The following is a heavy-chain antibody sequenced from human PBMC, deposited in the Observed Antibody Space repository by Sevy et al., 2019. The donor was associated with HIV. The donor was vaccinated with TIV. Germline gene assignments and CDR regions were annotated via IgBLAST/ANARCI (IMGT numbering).Heavy chain of an antibody. Sequence: TSVKVSCRASGYTFTSYYMHWVRQAPGQGLEWMGIINPSGGSTSHAQKFQGRVTMTRDTSTSTVYMELSSLRSEDTAVYYCARTGKGYYFDYWGQGTLVTVSS. D-gene: IGHD3-9*01. V-gene: IGHV1-46*03. CDR2: INPSGGST. CDR1: GYTFTSYY. J-gene: IGHJ4*02. CDR3: ARTGKGYYFDY.